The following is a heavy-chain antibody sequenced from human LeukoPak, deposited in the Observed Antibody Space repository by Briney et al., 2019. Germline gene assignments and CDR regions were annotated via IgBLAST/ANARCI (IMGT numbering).Heavy chain of an antibody. CDR2: LSSDNYTI. V-gene: IGHV3-48*01. Sequence: GGSLRLSCAASGITFSSYSMNWVRQAPGKGLEWISYLSSDNYTIYYADSVKGRFIISRDNAKDSLYLQVNSLRAEDTAVYYCGEGGKDGGGFQPWGQGNLVNVSS. D-gene: IGHD3-16*01. CDR1: GITFSSYS. J-gene: IGHJ5*02. CDR3: GEGGKDGGGFQP.